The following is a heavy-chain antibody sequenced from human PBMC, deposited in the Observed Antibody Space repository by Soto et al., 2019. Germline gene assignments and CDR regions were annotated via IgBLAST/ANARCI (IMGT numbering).Heavy chain of an antibody. J-gene: IGHJ6*02. D-gene: IGHD3-10*01. V-gene: IGHV4-59*08. Sequence: SETLSLTCTVSGDSITSYYWSWIRQPPGRGLEWLGYIYYTGSTTYNPSLKSRVTISLDTSKNQFSLKLNSVTAADTAVYYCARHAFGSGFYYGMGVWGQGTTVTVSS. CDR2: IYYTGST. CDR3: ARHAFGSGFYYGMGV. CDR1: GDSITSYY.